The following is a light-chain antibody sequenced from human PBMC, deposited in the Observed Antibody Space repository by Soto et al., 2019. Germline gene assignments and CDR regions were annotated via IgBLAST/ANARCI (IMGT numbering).Light chain of an antibody. V-gene: IGKV3-20*01. CDR1: HSVSSSY. CDR3: QQYWSLPV. J-gene: IGKJ5*01. Sequence: EIVLTQSPGTLSMSQADRATLSCSASHSVSSSYLAWYQQKPGQAPRLLIYGASSRATCMPDRFSGSGSGTDFTLTISRLEPEDFAVYYCQQYWSLPVVGQGTRLE. CDR2: GAS.